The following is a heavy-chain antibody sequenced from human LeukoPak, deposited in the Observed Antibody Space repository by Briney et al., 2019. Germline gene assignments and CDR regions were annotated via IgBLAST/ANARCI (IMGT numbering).Heavy chain of an antibody. CDR1: GFTFSGYA. D-gene: IGHD3-10*01. J-gene: IGHJ4*02. CDR3: AKAYGSGYYYAYFDN. V-gene: IGHV3-23*01. CDR2: VGGSGSST. Sequence: PGGSLRLSCAASGFTFSGYAMNWVRQAPGKGLEWVLAVGGSGSSTYYADSVKGRFTISRDNSKNTLFLQMNSLTAEDTAMYYCAKAYGSGYYYAYFDNWGQGALVTVSS.